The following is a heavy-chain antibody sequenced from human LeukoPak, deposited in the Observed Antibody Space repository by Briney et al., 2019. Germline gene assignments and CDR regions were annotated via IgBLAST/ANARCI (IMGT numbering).Heavy chain of an antibody. Sequence: GGSLRLSCAASGFSFSSYWMSWVRQAPVKGLEWVANIKQDGSEKFYVDSVKGRFTISRDNAKNSLYLQLDSLRAEDTAVYSCARVVYYGSGMDYWGQGTLVTVSS. J-gene: IGHJ4*02. V-gene: IGHV3-7*01. CDR1: GFSFSSYW. D-gene: IGHD3-10*01. CDR2: IKQDGSEK. CDR3: ARVVYYGSGMDY.